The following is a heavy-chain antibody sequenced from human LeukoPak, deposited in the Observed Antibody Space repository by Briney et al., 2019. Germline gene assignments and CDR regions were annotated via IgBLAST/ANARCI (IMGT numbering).Heavy chain of an antibody. CDR3: ASSLDCYSTTCFRPFGY. D-gene: IGHD2/OR15-2a*01. Sequence: PGGSLRLSCAGSGFTFSTYAIHWVRQAPGKGLEWVAVISNDGSNKDRADSVKGRFTISRDNSKNMLYLQLNSLRAEDTAVYYCASSLDCYSTTCFRPFGYWGQGTLVTVSS. J-gene: IGHJ4*02. V-gene: IGHV3-30-3*01. CDR1: GFTFSTYA. CDR2: ISNDGSNK.